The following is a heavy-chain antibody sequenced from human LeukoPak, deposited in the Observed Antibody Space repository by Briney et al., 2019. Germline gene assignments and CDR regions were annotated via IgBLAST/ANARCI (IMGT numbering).Heavy chain of an antibody. CDR1: GGSISSSSYY. V-gene: IGHV4-39*07. Sequence: PSETLSLTCTVSGGSISSSSYYWGWIRQPPGKGLERIGGIYHSGSTYYNPSLESRVTISVDTSKNQFSLKLSSVTAADTAVYYCARDLLWFGEPSGDYWGQGTLVTVSS. D-gene: IGHD3-10*01. CDR3: ARDLLWFGEPSGDY. CDR2: IYHSGST. J-gene: IGHJ4*02.